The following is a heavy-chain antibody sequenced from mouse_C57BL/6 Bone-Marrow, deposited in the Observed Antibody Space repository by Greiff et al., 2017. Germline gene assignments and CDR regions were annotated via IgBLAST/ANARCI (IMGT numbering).Heavy chain of an antibody. CDR2: ISYSGST. CDR3: AREDYYYGLSWGYFDV. J-gene: IGHJ1*03. CDR1: GYSITSGYD. V-gene: IGHV3-1*01. Sequence: ESGPGMVKPSQSLSLTCTVTGYSITSGYDWHWIRHFPGNKLEWMGYISYSGSTNYNPSLKSRISITHDTSKNHFFLKLNSVTTEDTATYYCAREDYYYGLSWGYFDVWGTGTTVTVSS. D-gene: IGHD1-1*01.